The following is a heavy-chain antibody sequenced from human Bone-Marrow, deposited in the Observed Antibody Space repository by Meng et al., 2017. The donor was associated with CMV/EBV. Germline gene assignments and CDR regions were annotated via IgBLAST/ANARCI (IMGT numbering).Heavy chain of an antibody. V-gene: IGHV3-23*01. J-gene: IGHJ3*02. CDR3: VKYLLPRVLRDGFDI. CDR2: ISGGDGST. D-gene: IGHD2-15*01. Sequence: LSLTCAASGFTFSSYAMSWVRQAPGKGLEWVSSISGGDGSTYSADSVKGRFTISRDNSKNTVFLQMSSLRAEDTAVYYCVKYLLPRVLRDGFDIWGQGTLVTVSS. CDR1: GFTFSSYA.